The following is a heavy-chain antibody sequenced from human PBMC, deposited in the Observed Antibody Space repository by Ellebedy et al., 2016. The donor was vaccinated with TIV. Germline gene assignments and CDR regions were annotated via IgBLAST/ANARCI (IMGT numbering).Heavy chain of an antibody. D-gene: IGHD1-14*01. CDR2: ISATSSYT. V-gene: IGHV3-11*06. Sequence: PGGSLRLSCAASGFIFSDYHMSWIRQAPGKGLEWVSYISATSSYTNYADSVQGRFTISRDNAKNSLYLQMNSLRAEDAAVYYCATETSYSFDYWGQGTLVTVSS. CDR3: ATETSYSFDY. J-gene: IGHJ4*02. CDR1: GFIFSDYH.